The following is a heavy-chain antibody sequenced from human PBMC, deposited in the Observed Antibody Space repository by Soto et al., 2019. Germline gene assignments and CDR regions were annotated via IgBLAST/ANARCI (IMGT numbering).Heavy chain of an antibody. V-gene: IGHV4-30-4*01. CDR2: IYYSGST. D-gene: IGHD3-10*01. CDR1: GGSISSGDYY. J-gene: IGHJ6*02. CDR3: ARVVGGMDYYYGVDV. Sequence: LSLTCTVSGGSISSGDYYWSWIRQPPGKGLEWIGYIYYSGSTYYNPSLKSRVTISVDTSKNQFSLKLSSVTAADTAVYYCARVVGGMDYYYGVDVWAKGPRSPSP.